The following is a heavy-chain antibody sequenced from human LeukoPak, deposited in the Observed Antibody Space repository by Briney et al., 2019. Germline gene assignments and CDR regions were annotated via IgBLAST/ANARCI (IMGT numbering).Heavy chain of an antibody. D-gene: IGHD3-3*01. CDR2: IKHDGSEK. CDR3: ATDRGWRTSGYYLYYFEY. Sequence: GGSLRLSCAASGFTFNNYAMSWVRQAPGKGLEWVASIKHDGSEKYYVDSVRGRFTISRDNTMNSLYLQMSSLRAEDTAVYYCATDRGWRTSGYYLYYFEYWGQGTLATYSS. CDR1: GFTFNNYA. V-gene: IGHV3-7*01. J-gene: IGHJ4*02.